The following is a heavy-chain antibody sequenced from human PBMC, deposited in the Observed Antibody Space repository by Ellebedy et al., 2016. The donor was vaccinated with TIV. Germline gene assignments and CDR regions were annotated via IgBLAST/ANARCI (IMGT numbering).Heavy chain of an antibody. D-gene: IGHD4-23*01. CDR2: IPESGGNT. Sequence: GESLKISCAASELTFSSYALSWVRQAPGKGLEWVSSIPESGGNTYYADSVKSRFTISRDNSKATLYLQMNSLRAEDTAIYYCARDPVGVGPAFDVWGQGTMVTVSS. CDR1: ELTFSSYA. J-gene: IGHJ3*01. V-gene: IGHV3-23*01. CDR3: ARDPVGVGPAFDV.